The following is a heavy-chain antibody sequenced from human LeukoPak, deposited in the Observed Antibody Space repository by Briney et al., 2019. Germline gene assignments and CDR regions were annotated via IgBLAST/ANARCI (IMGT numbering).Heavy chain of an antibody. CDR2: MNPNSGNT. V-gene: IGHV1-8*01. Sequence: APVKVSCKASGYTFTSYDIIWVRQATGEGLEWRGWMNPNSGNTGYEQKFQGRVTMTRNTPISTAYMELSSLRSEDTAVYYCARDYYDFWSGYYYYYYYVDVWGKGTTVTVSS. CDR1: GYTFTSYD. D-gene: IGHD3-3*01. CDR3: ARDYYDFWSGYYYYYYYVDV. J-gene: IGHJ6*03.